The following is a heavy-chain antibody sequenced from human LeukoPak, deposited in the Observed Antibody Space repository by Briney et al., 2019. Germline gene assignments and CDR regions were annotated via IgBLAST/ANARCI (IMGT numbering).Heavy chain of an antibody. D-gene: IGHD2-8*01. CDR2: ISDSGRST. CDR3: VKPRKGLVLGVFDM. V-gene: IGHV3-23*01. Sequence: GGSLRLSCAASGFIFSTYDMAWVRQAPGKGLQWVSSISDSGRSTFFADSVKGRFSISRDNFQNTVYLQMNSLRVDDTALYYCVKPRKGLVLGVFDMWGQGTMVTVAS. CDR1: GFIFSTYD. J-gene: IGHJ3*02.